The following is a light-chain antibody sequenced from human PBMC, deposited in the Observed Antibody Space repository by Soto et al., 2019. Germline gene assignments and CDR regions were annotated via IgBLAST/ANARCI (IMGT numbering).Light chain of an antibody. V-gene: IGLV4-69*01. CDR3: QTGGTGIL. CDR2: LNSDGSH. Sequence: QPVLTQSPSASASLGASVKLTCTLSSGHSSYAIAWHQQQPEKGPRYLMKLNSDGSHSKGDGIPDRFSGSSSGAERYLTISRLQSEDEADYYRQTGGTGILFGGGTKLTVL. CDR1: SGHSSYA. J-gene: IGLJ2*01.